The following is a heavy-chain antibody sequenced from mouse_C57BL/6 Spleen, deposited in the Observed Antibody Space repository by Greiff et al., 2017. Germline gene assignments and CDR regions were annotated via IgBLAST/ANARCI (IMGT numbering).Heavy chain of an antibody. CDR3: ARFSYDYCSSPWYFDV. Sequence: VQLQQPGAELVRPGSSVKLSCKASGYTFTSYWMHWVKQRPIQGLEWIGNIDPSDSETHYNQKFKDKATLTVDKSSSTAYMQLSSLTSEDSAVYYCARFSYDYCSSPWYFDVWGTGTTVTVSS. J-gene: IGHJ1*03. CDR2: IDPSDSET. D-gene: IGHD1-1*01. V-gene: IGHV1-52*01. CDR1: GYTFTSYW.